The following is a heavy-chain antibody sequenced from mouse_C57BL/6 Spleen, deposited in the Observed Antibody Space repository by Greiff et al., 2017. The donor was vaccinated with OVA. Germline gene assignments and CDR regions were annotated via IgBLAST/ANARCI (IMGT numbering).Heavy chain of an antibody. CDR3: ARTTTVVDPYFDY. CDR2: ISYDGSN. Sequence: EVKLQESGPGLVKPSQSLSLTCSVTGYSITSGYYWNWIRQFPGNKLEWMGYISYDGSNNYNPSLKNRISITRDTSKNQFFLKLNSVTTEDTATYYCARTTTVVDPYFDYWGQGTTLTVSS. V-gene: IGHV3-6*01. J-gene: IGHJ2*01. CDR1: GYSITSGYY. D-gene: IGHD1-1*01.